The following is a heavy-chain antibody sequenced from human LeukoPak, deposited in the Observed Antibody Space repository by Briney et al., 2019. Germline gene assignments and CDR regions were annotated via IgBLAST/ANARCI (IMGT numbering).Heavy chain of an antibody. D-gene: IGHD2-2*01. CDR1: GGSFSGYY. CDR2: INHSGST. V-gene: IGHV4-34*01. Sequence: PSETLSLTCAVYGGSFSGYYWSWIRQPPGKGLEWIGEINHSGSTNYNPSLKSRVTISVDTSKNQFSLKPSSVTAADTAVYYCARGWGVVPAAYNYWGQGTLVTVSS. J-gene: IGHJ4*02. CDR3: ARGWGVVPAAYNY.